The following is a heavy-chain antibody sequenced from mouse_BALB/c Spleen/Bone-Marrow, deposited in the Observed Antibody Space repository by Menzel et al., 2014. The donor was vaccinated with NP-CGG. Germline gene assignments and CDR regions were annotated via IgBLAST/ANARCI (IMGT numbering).Heavy chain of an antibody. J-gene: IGHJ3*01. V-gene: IGHV1-4*01. CDR3: ARSAYYRSLFAY. D-gene: IGHD2-14*01. CDR2: INPSSGFS. Sequence: VQLQQSGAELARPGASVKMSCKASGYTFTSYTMHWVKQRPGQGLEWIGYINPSSGFSNYNQKFKDKATLTADKSSSTAYMQLNSPTSEDSAVYYCARSAYYRSLFAYWGQGTLVTVSA. CDR1: GYTFTSYT.